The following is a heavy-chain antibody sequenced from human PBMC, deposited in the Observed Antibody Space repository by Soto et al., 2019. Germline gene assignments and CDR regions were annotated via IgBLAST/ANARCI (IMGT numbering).Heavy chain of an antibody. CDR3: ARDLPDPRLRLAYYYGMDV. V-gene: IGHV4-38-2*02. J-gene: IGHJ6*02. CDR1: GYSISSGYY. D-gene: IGHD4-17*01. CDR2: IYHSGST. Sequence: QVQLQESGPGLVKPSETLSLTCAVSGYSISSGYYWGWIRQPPEKGLEWIGSIYHSGSTYYNPSLKSRVTISVDTSKNQFSLKLSSVTAADTAVYYCARDLPDPRLRLAYYYGMDVWGQGTTVTVSS.